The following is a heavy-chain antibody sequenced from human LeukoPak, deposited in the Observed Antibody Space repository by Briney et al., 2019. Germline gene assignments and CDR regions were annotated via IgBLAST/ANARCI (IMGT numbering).Heavy chain of an antibody. Sequence: ASVKVSCKASGYTFTNYGISWVRQAPGRGLEWMGWISAYNGHTNYAQKLQGRVTMTRDTSTSTAYMELSSLRSEDMAVYYCARARYETRIWPKSRYDYYHYMDVWGKGTTVTVSS. D-gene: IGHD3-3*01. CDR2: ISAYNGHT. CDR3: ARARYETRIWPKSRYDYYHYMDV. J-gene: IGHJ6*03. V-gene: IGHV1-18*03. CDR1: GYTFTNYG.